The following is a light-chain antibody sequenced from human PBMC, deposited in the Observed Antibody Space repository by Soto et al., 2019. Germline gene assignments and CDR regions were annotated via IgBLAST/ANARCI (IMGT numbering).Light chain of an antibody. J-gene: IGKJ1*01. CDR2: GVS. CDR3: QQYNFWPET. Sequence: EIVLTQSPGTLSLSPGERATLSCRASQSVSGNLAWYQQKPGQAPRLLIYGVSARATGIPARFSGSGFGTEFTLTISSLQSEDFALYYCQQYNFWPETFGQGTKVDNK. V-gene: IGKV3-15*01. CDR1: QSVSGN.